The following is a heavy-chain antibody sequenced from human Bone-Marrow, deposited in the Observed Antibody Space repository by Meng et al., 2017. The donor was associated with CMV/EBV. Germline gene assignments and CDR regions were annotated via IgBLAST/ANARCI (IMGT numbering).Heavy chain of an antibody. CDR3: ARDPSIVVVPAATWFDP. V-gene: IGHV1-2*02. Sequence: QVQLVQSGAEVKKPGASVKVSCKASGYTFTGYYMHWVRQAPGQGLEWMGWINPNSGGTNYAQKFQGRVTMTRDTSISTAYMELSRLRSDDTAVYYCARDPSIVVVPAATWFDPWGQGTLVTVS. CDR2: INPNSGGT. D-gene: IGHD2-2*01. J-gene: IGHJ5*02. CDR1: GYTFTGYY.